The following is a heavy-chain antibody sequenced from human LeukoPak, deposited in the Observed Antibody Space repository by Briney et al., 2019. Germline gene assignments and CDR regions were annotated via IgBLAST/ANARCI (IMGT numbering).Heavy chain of an antibody. J-gene: IGHJ6*03. Sequence: ASVKVSCKASGYTFTSYDINWVRQATGRGLEWMGWMNPNSGNTGYAQKFQGRVTMTRNTSISTAYMELSSLRSEDTAVYYCARGSGYYDFWSGGEYYMDVWGKGTTVTVSS. CDR3: ARGSGYYDFWSGGEYYMDV. CDR1: GYTFTSYD. V-gene: IGHV1-8*01. D-gene: IGHD3-3*01. CDR2: MNPNSGNT.